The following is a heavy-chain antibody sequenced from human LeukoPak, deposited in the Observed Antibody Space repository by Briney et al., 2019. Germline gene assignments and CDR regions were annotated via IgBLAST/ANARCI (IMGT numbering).Heavy chain of an antibody. CDR3: AKAEERLGIFGVVIAFDY. CDR2: IKQDGSEK. J-gene: IGHJ4*02. V-gene: IGHV3-7*01. Sequence: GGSLRLSCAASGFTFSSYWMSWVRQAPGKGLEWVANIKQDGSEKYYVDSVKGRFTISRDNAKNSLYLQMNSLRAEDTAVYYCAKAEERLGIFGVVIAFDYWGQGTLVTVSS. D-gene: IGHD3-3*01. CDR1: GFTFSSYW.